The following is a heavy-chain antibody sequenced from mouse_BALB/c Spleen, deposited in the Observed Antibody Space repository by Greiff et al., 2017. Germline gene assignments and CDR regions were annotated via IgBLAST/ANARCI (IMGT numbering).Heavy chain of an antibody. Sequence: VQLQQSGPELVKPGASVKMSCKASGYTFTSYYIHWVKQRPGQGLEWIGWIYPGDGSTKYNEKFKGKTTLTADKSSSTAYMLLSSLTSEDSAICFCARGGSYGSGPDYWGQGTTLTVSS. CDR2: IYPGDGST. V-gene: IGHV1S56*01. J-gene: IGHJ2*01. CDR3: ARGGSYGSGPDY. D-gene: IGHD1-1*01. CDR1: GYTFTSYY.